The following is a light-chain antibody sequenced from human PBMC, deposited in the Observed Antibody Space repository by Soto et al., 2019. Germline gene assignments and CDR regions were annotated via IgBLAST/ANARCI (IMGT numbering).Light chain of an antibody. V-gene: IGLV2-14*01. CDR1: SSDVGGYNY. Sequence: QSALTQPASVSGSPGQSITISCTGTSSDVGGYNYVSWYQQHPGKAPKLMIYDVSNRPSGVSNRFSGPKSGNTASLTISGLQAEDEADYYCSSYTSSSTPLFGGGTKLT. CDR3: SSYTSSSTPL. CDR2: DVS. J-gene: IGLJ2*01.